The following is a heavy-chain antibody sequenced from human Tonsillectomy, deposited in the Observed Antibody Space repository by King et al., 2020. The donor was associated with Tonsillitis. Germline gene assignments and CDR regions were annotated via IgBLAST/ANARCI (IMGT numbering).Heavy chain of an antibody. V-gene: IGHV3-7*03. D-gene: IGHD3/OR15-3a*01. CDR2: IKEDGSEK. CDR3: ARMDFEPGHTLAHFDY. J-gene: IGHJ4*02. Sequence: VQLVESGGGLVQPGGSLRLSCAGSGFTFSNYWMSWVRQAPGKGLEWVANIKEDGSEKYYVDSVRGRFTISRDNAKNSLYLQMNSLRGEDTALYYCARMDFEPGHTLAHFDYWGQGTLVTVSS. CDR1: GFTFSNYW.